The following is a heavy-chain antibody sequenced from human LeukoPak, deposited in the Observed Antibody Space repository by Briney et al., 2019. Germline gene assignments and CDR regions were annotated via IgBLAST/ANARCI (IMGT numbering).Heavy chain of an antibody. J-gene: IGHJ4*02. CDR2: ISSSSSYI. CDR3: ARVSSGYYDSSGYPDY. V-gene: IGHV3-21*01. D-gene: IGHD3-22*01. CDR1: GSTFSSYS. Sequence: GGSLRLSCAASGSTFSSYSMNWVRQAPGKGLEWVSSISSSSSYIYYADSVKGRFTISRDNAKNSLYLQMNSLRAEDTAVYYCARVSSGYYDSSGYPDYWGQGTLVTVSS.